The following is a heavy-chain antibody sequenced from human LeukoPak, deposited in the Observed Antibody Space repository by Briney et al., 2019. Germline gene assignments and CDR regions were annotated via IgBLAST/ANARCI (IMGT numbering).Heavy chain of an antibody. CDR1: GGSFSGYY. CDR2: INHSGST. D-gene: IGHD6-19*01. Sequence: SETLSLTCAVYGGSFSGYYWSWICQPPGKGLEWIGEINHSGSTNYNPSLKSRVTISVDTSKNQFSLKLSSVTAADTAVYYCARRYSSGWYGGVGPWGQGTLVTVSS. V-gene: IGHV4-34*01. CDR3: ARRYSSGWYGGVGP. J-gene: IGHJ5*02.